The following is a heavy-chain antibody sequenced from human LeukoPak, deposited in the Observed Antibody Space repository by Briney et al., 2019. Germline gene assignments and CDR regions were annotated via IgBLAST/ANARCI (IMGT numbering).Heavy chain of an antibody. J-gene: IGHJ4*02. Sequence: SVKVSCKASGGTFSSYAISWVRQAPGQGLEWMGRIIPILGIANYAQKFQGRVTITADKSTSTAYMELSSLRSEDTAVYYCARDFGGYGDYPSVWGQGTLVTVSS. CDR1: GGTFSSYA. CDR3: ARDFGGYGDYPSV. V-gene: IGHV1-69*04. CDR2: IIPILGIA. D-gene: IGHD4-17*01.